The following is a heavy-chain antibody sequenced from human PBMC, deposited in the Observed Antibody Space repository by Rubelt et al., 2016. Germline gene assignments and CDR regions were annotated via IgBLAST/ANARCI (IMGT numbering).Heavy chain of an antibody. CDR1: GGSFSGYY. V-gene: IGHV4-34*01. CDR3: ARGRNRDY. Sequence: QVQLQQWGAGLLKPSETLSLTCAVYGGSFSGYYWSWIRQPPGKGLEWIGEINHSGSTNYNPSLKSRVTISVDTSKNQFSLKLSSVTAADTAVYYCARGRNRDYWSQGTLVTVSS. D-gene: IGHD1-14*01. CDR2: INHSGST. J-gene: IGHJ4*02.